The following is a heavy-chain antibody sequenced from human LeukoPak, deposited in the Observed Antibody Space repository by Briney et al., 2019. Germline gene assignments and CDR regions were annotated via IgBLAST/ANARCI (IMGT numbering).Heavy chain of an antibody. CDR3: ATVYDSSGHYPIDY. D-gene: IGHD3-22*01. J-gene: IGHJ4*02. CDR1: GYTVTTSD. Sequence: GASVKVSCKPFGYTVTTSDINWVRQATGQGLEWMGWMNPNSDNTGYARKFQGRGTITRNTSITTAYMELTSLRSEDTAVYYCATVYDSSGHYPIDYWGQGTLVTASS. CDR2: MNPNSDNT. V-gene: IGHV1-8*01.